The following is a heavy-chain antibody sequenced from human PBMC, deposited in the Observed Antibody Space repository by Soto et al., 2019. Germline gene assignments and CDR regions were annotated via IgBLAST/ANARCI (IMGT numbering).Heavy chain of an antibody. J-gene: IGHJ6*02. D-gene: IGHD6-13*01. Sequence: ASVKVSCKASGYTFTSYGISWVRQAPGQGLEWMGWISAYNGNTNYAQKIQGRVTMTTDTSTSTAYMELRSLRSDDTAVYYCARVTSDSSSRSYYYYGMDVWGQGTTVTVSS. V-gene: IGHV1-18*01. CDR1: GYTFTSYG. CDR3: ARVTSDSSSRSYYYYGMDV. CDR2: ISAYNGNT.